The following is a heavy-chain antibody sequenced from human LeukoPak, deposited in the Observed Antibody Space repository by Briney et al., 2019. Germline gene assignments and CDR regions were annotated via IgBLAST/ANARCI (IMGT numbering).Heavy chain of an antibody. Sequence: EASVKVSCKASGYTFTGYYVHWVRQAPGQGLGWMGWINPSSGGTNYEQEFQGRGTMIGETSISTAYMELSRLTSDDTAVYFCAGRPDTSMVAIFDYWGQGTLGTISS. D-gene: IGHD5-18*01. V-gene: IGHV1-2*02. CDR1: GYTFTGYY. J-gene: IGHJ4*02. CDR2: INPSSGGT. CDR3: AGRPDTSMVAIFDY.